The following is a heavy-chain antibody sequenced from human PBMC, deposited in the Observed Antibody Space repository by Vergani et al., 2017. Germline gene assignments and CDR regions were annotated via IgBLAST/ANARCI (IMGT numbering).Heavy chain of an antibody. CDR3: ARGTTVTSSYYYYMDV. J-gene: IGHJ6*03. V-gene: IGHV4-38-2*02. CDR1: GYSISRGYY. D-gene: IGHD4-17*01. CDR2: VFHSGSA. Sequence: QLQLQESGPGLVKPSETLSLTCSVSGYSISRGYYWGWIRQPPGKGLEWIATVFHSGSAYYNPSLRRRVTISVETSKNQFSLRLTTLTAADTAVYYCARGTTVTSSYYYYMDVWGKGTTVTVSS.